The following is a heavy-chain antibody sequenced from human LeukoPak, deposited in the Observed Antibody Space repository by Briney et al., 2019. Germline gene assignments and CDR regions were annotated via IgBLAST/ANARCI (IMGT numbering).Heavy chain of an antibody. D-gene: IGHD5-24*01. V-gene: IGHV3-48*03. J-gene: IGHJ4*02. CDR1: GFTFSSYE. CDR2: ISSSGSTI. CDR3: ASLDGYNYD. Sequence: PGGSLRLSCAASGFTFSSYEMNWVRQAPGKGLEWVSYISSSGSTIYYANSVKGRFTISRDNAKNSLYLQMNSLRAEDTAVYYCASLDGYNYDWGQGTLVTVSS.